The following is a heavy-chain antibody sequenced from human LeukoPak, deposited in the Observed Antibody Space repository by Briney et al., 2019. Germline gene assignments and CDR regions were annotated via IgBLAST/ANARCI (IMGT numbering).Heavy chain of an antibody. CDR1: GFTVSSNY. CDR3: AKRRSAFEPNRY. J-gene: IGHJ4*02. Sequence: GGSLRLSCAASGFTVSSNYMSWVRQVPGKGLEWVSAISGSGGSTYYADSVKGRFTISRDNSKNTLYLQMNSLRAEDTAVYYCAKRRSAFEPNRYWGQGTLVTVSS. CDR2: ISGSGGST. V-gene: IGHV3-23*01. D-gene: IGHD1-14*01.